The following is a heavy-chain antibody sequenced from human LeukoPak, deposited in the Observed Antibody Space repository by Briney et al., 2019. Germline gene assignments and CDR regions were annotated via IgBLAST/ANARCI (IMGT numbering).Heavy chain of an antibody. CDR1: GYTFTGYY. CDR3: ARWYYDSSGYYYFDY. Sequence: GASVKVSCKASGYTFTGYYMHWVRQAPGQGLEWMGWINPNSGGTNYAQKFQGWVTMTRDTSISTAYMELSRLRSDDTAVYYCARWYYDSSGYYYFDYWGQGTLVTVSS. V-gene: IGHV1-2*04. J-gene: IGHJ4*02. D-gene: IGHD3-22*01. CDR2: INPNSGGT.